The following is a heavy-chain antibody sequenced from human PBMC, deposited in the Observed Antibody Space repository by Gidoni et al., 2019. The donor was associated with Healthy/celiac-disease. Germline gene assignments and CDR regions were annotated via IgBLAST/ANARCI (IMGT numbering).Heavy chain of an antibody. CDR1: GFTFSSYW. J-gene: IGHJ4*02. Sequence: EVQLVESGGGLVQPGGSLGLPCAAVGFTFSSYWMPWVRQAPGKGPVWVSRINSDGSSTSYADSVKGRFTISRDNSKNTLYLQMNSLRAEDTAVYYCAKDPFDYWGQGTLVTVSS. CDR2: INSDGSST. V-gene: IGHV3-74*01. CDR3: AKDPFDY.